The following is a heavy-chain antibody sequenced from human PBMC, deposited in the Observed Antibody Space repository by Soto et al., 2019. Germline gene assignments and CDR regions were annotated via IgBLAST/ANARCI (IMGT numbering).Heavy chain of an antibody. CDR1: GGSFSGYY. V-gene: IGHV4-34*01. D-gene: IGHD3-16*02. CDR2: INHSGST. CDR3: ARGKLSDYVWGSYRYHFDY. Sequence: SETLSLTCAVYGGSFSGYYWSWIRQPPGKGLEWIGEINHSGSTNYNPSLKSRVTISVDTSKNQFSLKLGSVTAADTAVYYCARGKLSDYVWGSYRYHFDYWGQGTVVTVSS. J-gene: IGHJ4*02.